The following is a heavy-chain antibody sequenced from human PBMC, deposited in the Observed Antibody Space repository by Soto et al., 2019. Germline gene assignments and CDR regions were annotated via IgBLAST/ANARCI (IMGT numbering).Heavy chain of an antibody. Sequence: EVQLVESGGGLVQPGGSLRLSCAASGFTFSTYSMNWVRQAPGKGLEWVSYISSSSSTIYYADSVKGRFTISRDKAKNSLYLQMNSLRDEDTAVYYFAREALGIWYDFDYWGQGTLVTVSS. CDR3: AREALGIWYDFDY. V-gene: IGHV3-48*02. CDR1: GFTFSTYS. J-gene: IGHJ4*02. CDR2: ISSSSSTI. D-gene: IGHD2-8*01.